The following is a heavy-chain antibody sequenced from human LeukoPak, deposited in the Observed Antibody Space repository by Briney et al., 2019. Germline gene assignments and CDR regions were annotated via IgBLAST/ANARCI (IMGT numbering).Heavy chain of an antibody. CDR2: FDPEDGET. CDR3: ATQSSGGVIVIGYY. CDR1: GYTLTELS. J-gene: IGHJ4*02. Sequence: ASVKVSCKVSGYTLTELSMHWVRQAPGKGLEWMGGFDPEDGETIYAQNFQGRVTMTEDTSTDTAYMELSSLRSEDTAVYYCATQSSGGVIVIGYYWGQGTLVTVSS. D-gene: IGHD3-16*02. V-gene: IGHV1-24*01.